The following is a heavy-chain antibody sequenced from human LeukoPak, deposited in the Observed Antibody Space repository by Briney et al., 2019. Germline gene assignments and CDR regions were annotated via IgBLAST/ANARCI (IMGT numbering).Heavy chain of an antibody. CDR3: ATSSSGWYGDLDY. CDR2: IIPIFGTA. Sequence: SVKVSCKASGGTFSSHAISWVRQAPGQGLEWMGGIIPIFGTANYAQKFQGRVTITADESTSTAYMELSSLRSDDTAVYYCATSSSGWYGDLDYWGQGTLVTVSS. V-gene: IGHV1-69*13. CDR1: GGTFSSHA. J-gene: IGHJ4*02. D-gene: IGHD6-19*01.